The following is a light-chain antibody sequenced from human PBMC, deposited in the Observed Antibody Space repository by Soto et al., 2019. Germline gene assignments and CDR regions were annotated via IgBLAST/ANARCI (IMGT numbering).Light chain of an antibody. V-gene: IGLV1-40*01. CDR3: QSYDSRLSGWV. Sequence: QSVLTQPPSLSGAPGQRVTISCTGSSSNIGAGYDVHWYQQLPGTAPKLLIYHNANRPSGVPDRFSGSKSGTSASLAITGLQAEDEADYYCQSYDSRLSGWVFGGDTQLTVL. J-gene: IGLJ7*01. CDR1: SSNIGAGYD. CDR2: HNA.